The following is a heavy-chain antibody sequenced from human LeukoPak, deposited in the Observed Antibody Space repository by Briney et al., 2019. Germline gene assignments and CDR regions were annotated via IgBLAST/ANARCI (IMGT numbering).Heavy chain of an antibody. D-gene: IGHD2-21*02. J-gene: IGHJ4*02. CDR2: ISYDGSNK. V-gene: IGHV3-30*18. CDR1: GFTFSSYG. CDR3: AKVYCGGDCNQSPFDY. Sequence: GGSLRLSCAASGFTFSSYGMHWVRQAPGKGLEWVAVISYDGSNKYYADSVKGRFTISRDNSKNTLYLQMDSLRAEDTAVYYCAKVYCGGDCNQSPFDYWGQGTLVTVSS.